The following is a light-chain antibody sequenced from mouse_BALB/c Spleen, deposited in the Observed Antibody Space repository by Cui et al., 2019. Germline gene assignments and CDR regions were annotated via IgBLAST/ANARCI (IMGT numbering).Light chain of an antibody. Sequence: DIQMTQSPASLSASVGETVTITCPPSGNIHNYLACYQQKQGKSSQLLVENAKTLADGVPSRFSGSRSGTQYSLKINSLQPEEFGSYYCQHYWSTPLTFGAGTKLELK. CDR1: GNIHNY. CDR3: QHYWSTPLT. V-gene: IGKV12-41*01. J-gene: IGKJ5*01. CDR2: NAK.